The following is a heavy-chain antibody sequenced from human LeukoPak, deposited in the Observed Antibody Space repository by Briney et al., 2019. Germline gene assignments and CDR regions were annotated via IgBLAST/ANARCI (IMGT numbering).Heavy chain of an antibody. Sequence: GGSLRLSCVASGFTFSSYSMNWVRQAPGKGLEWVSSISSSSSYIYYADSVKGRFTISRDNAKNSLYLQMNSLRAEDTAVFYCARNSRYSSGWYDYWGQGALVTVSS. CDR1: GFTFSSYS. J-gene: IGHJ4*02. CDR2: ISSSSSYI. CDR3: ARNSRYSSGWYDY. V-gene: IGHV3-21*01. D-gene: IGHD6-19*01.